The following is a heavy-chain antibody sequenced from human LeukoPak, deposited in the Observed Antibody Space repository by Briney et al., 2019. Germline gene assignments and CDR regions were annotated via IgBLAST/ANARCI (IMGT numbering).Heavy chain of an antibody. J-gene: IGHJ3*02. CDR1: GYTFTDYY. V-gene: IGHV1-69-2*01. D-gene: IGHD2-2*01. Sequence: ASVKVSCKVSGYTFTDYYMHWVQQAPGKGLEWMGLVDPEDCETIYAEKFQGRVTITADTSTDTAYMELSSLRSEDTAVYYCAKLYCSSTSCYHFDIWGQGTMATVSS. CDR3: AKLYCSSTSCYHFDI. CDR2: VDPEDCET.